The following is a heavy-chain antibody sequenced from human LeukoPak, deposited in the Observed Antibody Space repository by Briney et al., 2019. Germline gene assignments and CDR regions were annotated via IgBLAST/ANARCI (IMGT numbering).Heavy chain of an antibody. CDR1: GGSISSYY. CDR2: IYNSGST. J-gene: IGHJ4*02. D-gene: IGHD3-3*01. V-gene: IGHV4-59*01. CDR3: ARSYFNFGVATRFDY. Sequence: KPSETVSLTCTVSGGSISSYYWSWIRQPPGKGLEWIGYIYNSGSTNYNPSLKRRITISVDTSKNQFSLKLSSVTAADTAVYYCARSYFNFGVATRFDYWGQGTLVTVSS.